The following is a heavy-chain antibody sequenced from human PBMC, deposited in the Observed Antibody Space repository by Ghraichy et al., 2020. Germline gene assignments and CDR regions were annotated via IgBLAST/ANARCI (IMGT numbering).Heavy chain of an antibody. Sequence: IGYIYYSGSTNYNPSLKSRVTISVDTSKNQFSLKLSSVTAADTAVYYCARVVPAATDYYYGMDVWGQGTPVTVSS. CDR3: ARVVPAATDYYYGMDV. D-gene: IGHD2-2*01. J-gene: IGHJ6*02. CDR2: IYYSGST. V-gene: IGHV4-59*01.